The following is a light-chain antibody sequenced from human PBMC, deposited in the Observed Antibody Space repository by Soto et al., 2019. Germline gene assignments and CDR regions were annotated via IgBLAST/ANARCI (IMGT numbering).Light chain of an antibody. CDR2: KAS. V-gene: IGKV1-5*03. Sequence: DIQMTQSPSTLSASVGDRVTITSRASQSTSSWLAWYQQKPGKAPKLLIYKASSLESGVPSRFSGSGSGTEFTLTISSLQPDDFATYYCQHYNSYSEAFGQGTKVDIK. CDR3: QHYNSYSEA. CDR1: QSTSSW. J-gene: IGKJ1*01.